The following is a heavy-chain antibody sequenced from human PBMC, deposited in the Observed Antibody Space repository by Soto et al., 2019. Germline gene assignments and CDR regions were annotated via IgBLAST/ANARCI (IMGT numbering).Heavy chain of an antibody. CDR1: GYSFSSYW. V-gene: IGHV5-51*01. CDR2: IYPVDSDT. J-gene: IGHJ4*02. D-gene: IGHD6-6*01. Sequence: GESLKISCQGSGYSFSSYWIGWVRQMPGKGLEWMGIIYPVDSDTRYSPSFQGQVTISADKSISTAYLQWSSPKASDTAMYYCVRQTPPGSSSHGLDFWGQGTLVTVSS. CDR3: VRQTPPGSSSHGLDF.